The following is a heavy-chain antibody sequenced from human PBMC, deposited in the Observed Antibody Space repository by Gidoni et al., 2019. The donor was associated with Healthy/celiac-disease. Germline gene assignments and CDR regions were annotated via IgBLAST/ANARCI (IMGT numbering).Heavy chain of an antibody. CDR1: GFTFSNAW. CDR2: IKSKTDGGTT. V-gene: IGHV3-15*01. CDR3: TTDPTPLSYSSGPYGMDV. D-gene: IGHD6-19*01. J-gene: IGHJ6*02. Sequence: EVQLVESGGGLVKPGGSLRLSCAASGFTFSNAWMSWVRQAPGKGLEWVGRIKSKTDGGTTDYAAPVKGRFTISRDDSKNTLYLQMNSLKTEDTAVYYCTTDPTPLSYSSGPYGMDVWGQGTTVTVSS.